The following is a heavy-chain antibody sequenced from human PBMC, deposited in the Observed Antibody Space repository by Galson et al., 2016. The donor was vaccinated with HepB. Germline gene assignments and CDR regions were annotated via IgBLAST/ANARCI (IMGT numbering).Heavy chain of an antibody. J-gene: IGHJ2*01. CDR3: ATGISLVRGIITAPFDV. CDR1: GYTLTEIS. D-gene: IGHD3-10*01. CDR2: FDPEKDEI. Sequence: SCKVSGYTLTEISMHWVRQAPGRGLEWMGGFDPEKDEIVYAQNFQGRVTMTEDTSSDTAYVELRSLRSEDTAVYYCATGISLVRGIITAPFDVWGRATLVTVSS. V-gene: IGHV1-24*01.